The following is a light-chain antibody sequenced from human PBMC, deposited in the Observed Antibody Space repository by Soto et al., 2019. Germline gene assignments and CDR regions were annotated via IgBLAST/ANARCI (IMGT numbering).Light chain of an antibody. Sequence: QSALTQPASVSGSPGQSITISCTGTSSDVGGYNYVSWYQHHPGKAPKLMIYDVGNRPSGVSNRFSGSKSGNTASLSIYGLQPDDEADYYCSSYRNSNTRQIVCGTGNKLTV. J-gene: IGLJ1*01. CDR3: SSYRNSNTRQIV. CDR2: DVG. V-gene: IGLV2-14*03. CDR1: SSDVGGYNY.